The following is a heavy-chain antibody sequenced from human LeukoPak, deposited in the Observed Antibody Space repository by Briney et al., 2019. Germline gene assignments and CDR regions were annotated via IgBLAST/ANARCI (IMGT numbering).Heavy chain of an antibody. J-gene: IGHJ4*02. CDR3: AKGSYDSSGLGLDY. Sequence: PGGSLRLSCAASGFTFSSYGMHWVRQAPGKGLEWVAVISYDGSNKYYADSVKGRFTISRDNSKNTLYLQMNSLRAEDTAVYYCAKGSYDSSGLGLDYWGQGTLVTVSS. V-gene: IGHV3-30*18. CDR2: ISYDGSNK. D-gene: IGHD3-22*01. CDR1: GFTFSSYG.